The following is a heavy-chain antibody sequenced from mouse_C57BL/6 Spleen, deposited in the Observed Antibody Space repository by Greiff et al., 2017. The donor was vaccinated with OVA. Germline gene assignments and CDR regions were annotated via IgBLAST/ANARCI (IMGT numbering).Heavy chain of an antibody. Sequence: QVQLQQPGTGLVKPGASVKLSCKASGYTFTSYWMHWVKQSPGQGLEWVGTISPSDGCTNYPAKFKSQFTLTVDKSSSTAYMQLSSLTSEDSAVYYCARSRVVRGYFDYWGQGTTLTVSS. CDR2: ISPSDGCT. CDR3: ARSRVVRGYFDY. V-gene: IGHV1-53*01. CDR1: GYTFTSYW. J-gene: IGHJ2*01. D-gene: IGHD1-1*01.